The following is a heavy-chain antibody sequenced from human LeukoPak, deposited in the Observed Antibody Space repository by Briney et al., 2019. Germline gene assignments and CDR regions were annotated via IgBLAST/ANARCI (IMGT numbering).Heavy chain of an antibody. CDR3: AKPSGEYFDY. V-gene: IGHV3-30*18. Sequence: GGSLRLSCAVSGFTFSNYGMHGVRQAPGKGLEWVALTSYDGSTKCYADSVKGRFIISKDNSRNTLYLQMNSLKVEDTAMYYCAKPSGEYFDYWGQGTLVTVSS. J-gene: IGHJ4*02. CDR2: TSYDGSTK. CDR1: GFTFSNYG.